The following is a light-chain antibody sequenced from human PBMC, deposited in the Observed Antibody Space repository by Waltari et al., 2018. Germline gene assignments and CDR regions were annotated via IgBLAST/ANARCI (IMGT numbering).Light chain of an antibody. V-gene: IGLV8-61*01. Sequence: QTVVTQEPSFSVSPGGTVTLTCGLRSGSVPTSYYPSWYQQTPGQAPRTLIYSTNTRSSGVPDRFSGSILGNKAALTITGAQADDESDYYCVLYMGSGISVFGGGTKLTVL. CDR3: VLYMGSGISV. CDR1: SGSVPTSYY. CDR2: STN. J-gene: IGLJ2*01.